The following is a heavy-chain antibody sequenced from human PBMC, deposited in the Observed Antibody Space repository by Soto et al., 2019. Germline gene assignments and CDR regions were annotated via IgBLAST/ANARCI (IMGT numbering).Heavy chain of an antibody. Sequence: PTLVNPTQTLTLTCTFSGFSLSTSGVGVGWIRQPPGKALEWLALIYWDDDKRYSPSLKSRLTITKDTSKNQVVLTMTNMDPVDTATYYCAHRGAGYYDSSGFGPNAFDIWGQGTMVTVSS. J-gene: IGHJ3*02. D-gene: IGHD3-22*01. CDR2: IYWDDDK. CDR1: GFSLSTSGVG. V-gene: IGHV2-5*02. CDR3: AHRGAGYYDSSGFGPNAFDI.